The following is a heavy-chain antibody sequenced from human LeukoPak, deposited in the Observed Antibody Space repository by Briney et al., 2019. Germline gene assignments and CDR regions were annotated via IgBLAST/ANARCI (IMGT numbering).Heavy chain of an antibody. D-gene: IGHD1-26*01. CDR3: ARGERYSGSYYPY. CDR1: GGSISSYY. CDR2: IYYSGST. V-gene: IGHV4-59*01. J-gene: IGHJ4*02. Sequence: PSETLSLTCTVSGGSISSYYWSWIRQPPGKGLEWIGYIYYSGSTNYNPSLKSRVTISADTSKNQFSLKLSSVTAADTAVYYCARGERYSGSYYPYWGQGTLVTVSS.